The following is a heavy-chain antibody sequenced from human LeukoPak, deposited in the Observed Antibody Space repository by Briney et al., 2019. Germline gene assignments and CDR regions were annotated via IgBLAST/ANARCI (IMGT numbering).Heavy chain of an antibody. CDR2: INQDGSKK. J-gene: IGHJ4*02. CDR3: ARGQTLTF. Sequence: PWGSLRLSCTTSGFTFTDYWMTWVRQAPGKVLEWVANINQDGSKKFYVDSVKGRFTISRDNAKNALYLQMNSLRAEDTGVYFCARGQTLTFWGQGTLVTVSS. CDR1: GFTFTDYW. V-gene: IGHV3-7*01.